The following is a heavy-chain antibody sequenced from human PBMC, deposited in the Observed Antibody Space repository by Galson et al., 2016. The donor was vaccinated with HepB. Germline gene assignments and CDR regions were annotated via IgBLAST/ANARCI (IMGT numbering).Heavy chain of an antibody. CDR1: GFTFNNFG. CDR3: ARRRTKLEFDP. CDR2: TSSDGIDK. V-gene: IGHV3-30*03. D-gene: IGHD1-1*01. Sequence: SLRLSCAASGFTFNNFGLHWVRQAPGKGLEWVSRTSSDGIDKYYADSVKGRFTISRDNSKNTLYLQMKSLRAEDTAIYYCARRRTKLEFDPWGQGTLVTVSS. J-gene: IGHJ5*02.